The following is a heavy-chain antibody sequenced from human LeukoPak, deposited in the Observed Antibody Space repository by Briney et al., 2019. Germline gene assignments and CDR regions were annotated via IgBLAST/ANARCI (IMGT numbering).Heavy chain of an antibody. CDR2: IYYSGST. V-gene: IGHV4-30-4*01. D-gene: IGHD3-3*01. CDR1: GGSISSGDYY. CDR3: ARGSPLAYYDFWSGYYGGMDV. Sequence: PSETLSLTCTVSGGSISSGDYYWSWIRQPPGKGLEWIGYIYYSGSTYYNPSLKSRVTISVDTSKSQFSLKLSSVTAADTAVYYCARGSPLAYYDFWSGYYGGMDVWGQGTTVTVSS. J-gene: IGHJ6*02.